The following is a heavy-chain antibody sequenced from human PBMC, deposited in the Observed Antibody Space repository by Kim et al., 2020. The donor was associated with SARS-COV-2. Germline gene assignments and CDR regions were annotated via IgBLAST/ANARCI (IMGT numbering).Heavy chain of an antibody. V-gene: IGHV3-48*02. CDR2: ISSGGDTI. CDR1: GFSFSLFS. Sequence: GGSLRLSCAASGFSFSLFSMDWVRRAPGKGLEWVAYISSGGDTIHYSDSANGRFTISRDNARNSVSMQMNNLRDEDTAVYYCARGWLQNSFDYWGQGTPV. J-gene: IGHJ4*02. D-gene: IGHD5-12*01. CDR3: ARGWLQNSFDY.